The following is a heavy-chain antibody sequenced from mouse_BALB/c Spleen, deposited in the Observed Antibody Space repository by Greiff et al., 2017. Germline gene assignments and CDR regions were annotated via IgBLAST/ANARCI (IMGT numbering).Heavy chain of an antibody. CDR3: ARSGLVYYFDY. CDR1: GFTFSSFG. CDR2: ISSGSSTI. Sequence: EVKVVESGGGLVQPGGSRKLSCAASGFTFSSFGMHWVRQAPEKGLEWVAYISSGSSTIYYADTVKGRFTISRDNPKNTLFLQMTSLRSEDTAMYYCARSGLVYYFDYWGQGTTLTVSS. V-gene: IGHV5-17*02. J-gene: IGHJ2*01. D-gene: IGHD1-1*02.